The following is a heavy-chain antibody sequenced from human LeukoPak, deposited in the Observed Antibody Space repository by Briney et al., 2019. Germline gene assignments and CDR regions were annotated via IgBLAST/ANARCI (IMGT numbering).Heavy chain of an antibody. CDR2: IRYDGSNK. J-gene: IGHJ6*03. D-gene: IGHD3-3*01. V-gene: IGHV3-30*02. CDR3: AKDYITIFGVESDPYYMDV. CDR1: GFTFSSYG. Sequence: PGGSLRLSCAASGFTFSSYGMHWVRQAPGKGLEWVAFIRYDGSNKYYADSVKGRFTISRDNSKNTLYLQMNSLRAEDTAVYYCAKDYITIFGVESDPYYMDVWGKGTTVTVSS.